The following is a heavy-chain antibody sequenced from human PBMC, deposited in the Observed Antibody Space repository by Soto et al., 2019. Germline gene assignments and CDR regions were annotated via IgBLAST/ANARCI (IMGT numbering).Heavy chain of an antibody. Sequence: EVQLVESGGGLVQPGGSLRLSCAASGFTVSSNYMSWVRQAPGKGLEWVSVIYSGGSTYYADSVKGRFTISRDNSKNTLYLQMNSLRAEDTAVYYCARDMVRGLHAEYFQHWGQGTLVTVSS. CDR3: ARDMVRGLHAEYFQH. D-gene: IGHD3-10*01. J-gene: IGHJ1*01. V-gene: IGHV3-66*01. CDR2: IYSGGST. CDR1: GFTVSSNY.